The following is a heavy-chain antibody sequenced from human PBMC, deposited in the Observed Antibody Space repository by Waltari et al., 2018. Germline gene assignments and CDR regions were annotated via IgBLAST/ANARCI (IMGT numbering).Heavy chain of an antibody. CDR3: ARDTAWLYFQH. CDR1: GFTVSSNY. V-gene: IGHV3-53*04. J-gene: IGHJ1*01. Sequence: EVQLVESGGGLVQPGGSLRLSCAASGFTVSSNYMSWVRPAPGKGRVWVSVIYSGGSTYYSDAVKGRFTISRHNSKNTLYLQMNSLRAEDTAVYYCARDTAWLYFQHWGQGTLVTVSS. CDR2: IYSGGST. D-gene: IGHD6-19*01.